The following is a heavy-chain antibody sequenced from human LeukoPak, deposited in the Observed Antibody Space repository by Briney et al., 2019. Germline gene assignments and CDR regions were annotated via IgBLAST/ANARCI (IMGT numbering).Heavy chain of an antibody. CDR1: GGSISNSDYF. J-gene: IGHJ6*02. CDR2: IYHSGST. Sequence: PSETLSLTCTVSGGSISNSDYFWTWIRQPPGQGLEWIGNIYHSGSTYYNPSLQSRVILSEDTSKNQFSLKVTSVTAADTAVYYCARGSPPATYPDSGDYVSLAPPRGDYHYYLMDVWGQGTTVTVSS. CDR3: ARGSPPATYPDSGDYVSLAPPRGDYHYYLMDV. V-gene: IGHV4-30-4*08. D-gene: IGHD4-17*01.